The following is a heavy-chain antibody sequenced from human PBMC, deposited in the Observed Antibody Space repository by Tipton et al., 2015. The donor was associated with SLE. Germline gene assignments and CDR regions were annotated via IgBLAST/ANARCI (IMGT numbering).Heavy chain of an antibody. CDR1: GGSISSHY. V-gene: IGHV4-59*11. CDR3: ARGPERIAVAGYYYYGMDV. CDR2: IYYSGSN. J-gene: IGHJ6*02. D-gene: IGHD6-19*01. Sequence: TLSLTCTVSGGSISSHYWSWIRQPPGKGLEWFGDIYYSGSNNYNPSPQSRVTISVDTSKNQFSLKLSSVTAADTAVYYCARGPERIAVAGYYYYGMDVWGQGTTVTVSS.